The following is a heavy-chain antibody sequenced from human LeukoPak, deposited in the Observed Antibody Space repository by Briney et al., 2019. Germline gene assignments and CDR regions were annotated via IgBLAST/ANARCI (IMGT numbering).Heavy chain of an antibody. Sequence: GRSLRLSCAASGFTFSSYGMHWVRQAPGKGLEWVAVIWYDGSNKYYADSVKGRFTISRDNSKSTLYLQMNSLRAEDTAVYYCAREGGDYYDSSGYSDYWGQGTLVTVSS. V-gene: IGHV3-33*01. CDR3: AREGGDYYDSSGYSDY. CDR2: IWYDGSNK. J-gene: IGHJ4*02. CDR1: GFTFSSYG. D-gene: IGHD3-22*01.